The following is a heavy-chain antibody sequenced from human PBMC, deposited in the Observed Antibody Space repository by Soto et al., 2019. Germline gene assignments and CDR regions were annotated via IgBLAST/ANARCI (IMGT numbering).Heavy chain of an antibody. CDR1: GYSISNSNW. D-gene: IGHD1-26*01. CDR2: VYYSGTT. J-gene: IGHJ4*02. V-gene: IGHV4-28*01. Sequence: QVQLQESGPGLVKPSDTLSLTCAVSGYSISNSNWWGWIRQPPGKGLEWIGYVYYSGTTYYNPSLKSRVTMSVDTSKNQFSLKLTSVTAVDTAVYYCARREIQGPIDYWGQGTLVTVSS. CDR3: ARREIQGPIDY.